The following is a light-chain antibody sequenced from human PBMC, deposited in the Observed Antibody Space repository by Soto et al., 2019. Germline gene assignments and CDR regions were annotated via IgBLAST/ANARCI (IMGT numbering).Light chain of an antibody. CDR3: QQRSNWPPIT. CDR2: GAS. J-gene: IGKJ5*01. V-gene: IGKV3D-20*02. CDR1: QSVSSNN. Sequence: EIVLTQSPGTLSLSPGERATLSYRASQSVSSNNLAWYQQRPGQAPRVVIYGASTRATGIPERFSGSGSGTDFTLTISRLEPEDFAVYYCQQRSNWPPITFGQGTRLEIK.